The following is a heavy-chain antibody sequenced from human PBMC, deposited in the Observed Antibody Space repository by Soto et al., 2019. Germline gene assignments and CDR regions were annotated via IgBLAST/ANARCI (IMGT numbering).Heavy chain of an antibody. V-gene: IGHV4-4*07. Sequence: QVQLQESGPGLVKPSETLSLTCTVSGASISNYYWSWIRQPAGKGLEWIGRIYASGNTNYNPSLKSRVTMSVDTSKNQFSLTLNSVTAADTAVYYCARESRSAAGTVEYWGQGTLVTVSS. CDR3: ARESRSAAGTVEY. D-gene: IGHD6-13*01. CDR2: IYASGNT. CDR1: GASISNYY. J-gene: IGHJ4*02.